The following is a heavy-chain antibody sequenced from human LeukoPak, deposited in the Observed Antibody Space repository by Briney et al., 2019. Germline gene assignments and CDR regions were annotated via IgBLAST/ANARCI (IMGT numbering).Heavy chain of an antibody. D-gene: IGHD6-19*01. Sequence: SETLSLTCAVSGYSISSGYYWGWIRQPPGKGLEWIGSIYHSGSTYYNPSLKSRVTISVGTSKNQFSLKLSSVTAADTAVYYCATDPGIAVAGPGYWGQGTLVTVSS. CDR3: ATDPGIAVAGPGY. CDR2: IYHSGST. V-gene: IGHV4-38-2*01. CDR1: GYSISSGYY. J-gene: IGHJ4*02.